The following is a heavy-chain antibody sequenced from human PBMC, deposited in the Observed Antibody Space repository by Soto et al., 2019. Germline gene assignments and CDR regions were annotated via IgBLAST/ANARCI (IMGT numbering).Heavy chain of an antibody. CDR1: GGSISSGGYY. Sequence: PSETLSLTCTVSGGSISSGGYYWSWIRQHPGKGLEWIGYIYYSGSTSYNPSLKSRVTISVDTSKNHFSLKLSSVTAADTAVYYCARHRYSYGVYYFDYWGQGTLVTVSS. V-gene: IGHV4-31*03. CDR3: ARHRYSYGVYYFDY. D-gene: IGHD5-18*01. CDR2: IYYSGST. J-gene: IGHJ4*02.